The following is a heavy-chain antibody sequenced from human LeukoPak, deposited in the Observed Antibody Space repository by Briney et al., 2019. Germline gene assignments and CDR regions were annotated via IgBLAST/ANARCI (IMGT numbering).Heavy chain of an antibody. D-gene: IGHD6-19*01. CDR1: GFTFSSYS. CDR2: ISSSSSYI. V-gene: IGHV3-21*01. J-gene: IGHJ4*02. Sequence: GGSLRLSCAASGFTFSSYSMNWVRQAPGKGLEWVSSISSSSSYIYYADSVKGRFTISRDNAKNSLYLQMNSLRAEDTAVYYCARDAGAVAGTAQGINTELDYWGQGTLVTVSS. CDR3: ARDAGAVAGTAQGINTELDY.